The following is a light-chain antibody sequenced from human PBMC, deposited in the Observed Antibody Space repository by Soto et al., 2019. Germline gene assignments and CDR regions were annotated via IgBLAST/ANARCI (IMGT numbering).Light chain of an antibody. CDR2: EVS. V-gene: IGLV2-8*01. J-gene: IGLJ1*01. CDR3: SSYAGSNIV. Sequence: QSALTQPPSASGSPGQSVTISCTGTSSDVGGYSYVSWYQQHPGKAPKLMIYEVSKRPSGVPDRFSGSKSGNTASLTVSGLQAEDEADYYCSSYAGSNIVFGTGTKLTVL. CDR1: SSDVGGYSY.